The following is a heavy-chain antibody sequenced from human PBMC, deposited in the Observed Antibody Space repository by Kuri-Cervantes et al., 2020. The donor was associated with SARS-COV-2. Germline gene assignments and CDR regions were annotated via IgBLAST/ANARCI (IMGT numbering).Heavy chain of an antibody. Sequence: GGSLRLSCAASGFTFSSYSMNWVRQAPGKGLEWVSSISSSSSYIYYADSVKGRFTISRDNAKNSLYLQMNSLRAEDTAVYYCARWDDSSSWPLHYYYYYGMDVWGQGTMVTVSS. CDR1: GFTFSSYS. V-gene: IGHV3-21*01. CDR3: ARWDDSSSWPLHYYYYYGMDV. J-gene: IGHJ6*02. D-gene: IGHD6-13*01. CDR2: ISSSSSYI.